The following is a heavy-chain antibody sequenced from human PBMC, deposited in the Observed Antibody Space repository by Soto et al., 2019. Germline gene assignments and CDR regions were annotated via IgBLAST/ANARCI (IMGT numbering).Heavy chain of an antibody. CDR2: ISGSGDST. CDR3: AKARTSGWFFFDY. V-gene: IGHV3-23*01. J-gene: IGHJ4*02. D-gene: IGHD6-19*01. CDR1: GFTFSSYA. Sequence: GGSLRLSCAASGFTFSSYAMSWVRQAPGKGLEWVSAISGSGDSTHYADSVKGRFTISRDNSKNTLYLQMNSLRAEDTAVYYCAKARTSGWFFFDYWGQGTLVTVSS.